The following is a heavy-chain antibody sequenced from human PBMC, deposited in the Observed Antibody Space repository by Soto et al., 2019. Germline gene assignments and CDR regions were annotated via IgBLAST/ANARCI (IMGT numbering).Heavy chain of an antibody. V-gene: IGHV3-7*03. Sequence: PGGALRLSCVASGLIFSNFWMSWVRQAPGKGLEWVAKIKQDGSEKYYVNSVKGRFTISRDNAKNSLFLQMKSLRADDTAVYYCARDFTDDAFDIWGPGTMLTLS. CDR1: GLIFSNFW. J-gene: IGHJ3*02. CDR2: IKQDGSEK. CDR3: ARDFTDDAFDI.